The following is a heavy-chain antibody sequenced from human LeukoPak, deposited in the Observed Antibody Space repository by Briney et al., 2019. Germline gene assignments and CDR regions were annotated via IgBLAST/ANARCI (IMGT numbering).Heavy chain of an antibody. Sequence: ASVKVSCKVSGYTLTELSMHWARQAPGKGLEWMGGFDPEDGETIYAQKFQGRVTMTEDTSTDTAYMELSSPRSEDTAVYYCATVVYSSSWYDFDYWGQGTLVTVSS. CDR3: ATVVYSSSWYDFDY. D-gene: IGHD6-13*01. V-gene: IGHV1-24*01. CDR2: FDPEDGET. J-gene: IGHJ4*02. CDR1: GYTLTELS.